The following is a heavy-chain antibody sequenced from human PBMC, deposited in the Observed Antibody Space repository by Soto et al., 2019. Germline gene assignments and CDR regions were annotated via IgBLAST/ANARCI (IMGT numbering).Heavy chain of an antibody. CDR3: ARGGRGVISGVNPDY. CDR2: ISSSSSYI. V-gene: IGHV3-21*01. CDR1: GFTFSSYS. D-gene: IGHD3-10*01. Sequence: EVQLVESGGGLVKPGGSLRLSCAASGFTFSSYSMNWVRQAPGKGLEWVSSISSSSSYIYYADSVKGRFTISRDNAKNSLYLQMNSLRAEDTAVYYCARGGRGVISGVNPDYWGQGTLVTVPS. J-gene: IGHJ4*02.